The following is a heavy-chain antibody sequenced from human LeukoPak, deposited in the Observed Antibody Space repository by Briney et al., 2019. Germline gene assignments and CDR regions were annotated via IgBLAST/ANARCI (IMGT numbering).Heavy chain of an antibody. D-gene: IGHD3-3*02. V-gene: IGHV3-7*01. J-gene: IGHJ4*02. CDR2: IKQDGTEK. CDR3: ARAPSNAHFDY. CDR1: GFTFSSYA. Sequence: PGGSLRLSCAASGFTFSSYAMSWVRQAPGKGLEWVANIKQDGTEKYSVDSVKGRFTISRDNSNNTVYLQMNSLRAEDTAVCYCARAPSNAHFDYWGRGTLVTVSS.